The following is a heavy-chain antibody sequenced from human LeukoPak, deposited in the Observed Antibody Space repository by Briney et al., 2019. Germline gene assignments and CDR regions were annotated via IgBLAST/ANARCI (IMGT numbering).Heavy chain of an antibody. Sequence: GGSLRLSCSASGFTFTLYAMHWVRQAPGKGLEYVSAINSDGSYIYYADSVKGRFTISRDNSKNTLYLQMNSLRAEDTAVYYCARVPGYDSSGYFDYWGQGTLVTVSS. CDR1: GFTFTLYA. CDR2: INSDGSYI. D-gene: IGHD3-22*01. J-gene: IGHJ4*02. CDR3: ARVPGYDSSGYFDY. V-gene: IGHV3-64*04.